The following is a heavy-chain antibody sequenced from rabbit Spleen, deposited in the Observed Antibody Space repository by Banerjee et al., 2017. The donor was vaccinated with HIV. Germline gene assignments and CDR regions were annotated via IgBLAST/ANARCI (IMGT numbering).Heavy chain of an antibody. CDR3: ARDTGSSFSSYGMDL. CDR1: GFSFSDRDV. D-gene: IGHD8-1*01. V-gene: IGHV1S45*01. Sequence: QEQLEESGGGLVKPEGSLTLTCKASGFSFSDRDVMCWVRQAPGKGLEWIACINAVTGKPVYASWAKGRSTFSKTSSTTVTLQMTSLTAADTATYFCARDTGSSFSSYGMDLWGPGTLVTVS. CDR2: INAVTGKP. J-gene: IGHJ6*01.